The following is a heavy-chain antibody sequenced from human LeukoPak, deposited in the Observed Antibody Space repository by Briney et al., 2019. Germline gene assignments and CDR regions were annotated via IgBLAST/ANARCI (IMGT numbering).Heavy chain of an antibody. CDR1: GFTFSSYS. V-gene: IGHV3-21*04. J-gene: IGHJ6*03. CDR3: AKVFIPVGYYYYYYMDV. CDR2: ISSSSSYI. D-gene: IGHD1-26*01. Sequence: PGGSLRLSCAASGFTFSSYSMNWVRQAPGKGLEWVSSISSSSSYIHYADSVKGRFTISRDNSKNTLYLQMNSLRAEDTAVYYCAKVFIPVGYYYYYYMDVWGKGTTVTVSS.